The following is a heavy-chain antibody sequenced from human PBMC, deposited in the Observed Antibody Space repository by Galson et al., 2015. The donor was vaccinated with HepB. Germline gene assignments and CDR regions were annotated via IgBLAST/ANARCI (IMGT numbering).Heavy chain of an antibody. CDR2: ISGSGGST. V-gene: IGHV3-23*01. D-gene: IGHD6-19*01. J-gene: IGHJ2*01. Sequence: SLRLSCAASGFTFSSYAMSWVRQAPGKGLEWVSAISGSGGSTYYADSVKGRFTISRDNSKNTLYLQMNSLRAEDTAVYYCAKDASISVAGTSVWYFDLWGRGTLVTVSS. CDR1: GFTFSSYA. CDR3: AKDASISVAGTSVWYFDL.